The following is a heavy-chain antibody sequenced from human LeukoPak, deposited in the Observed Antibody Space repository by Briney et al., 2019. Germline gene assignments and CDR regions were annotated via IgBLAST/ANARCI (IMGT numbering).Heavy chain of an antibody. D-gene: IGHD5-18*01. Sequence: GESLKISCKGAGYSFTSYWIGWVRQMPGKGLERMGIIYPGDSDTRYSPSFQGQVTISADKSISTAYLQWSSLKASDTAMYYCARQMGGYSYGSTNFDYWGQGTLVTVSS. CDR3: ARQMGGYSYGSTNFDY. V-gene: IGHV5-51*01. J-gene: IGHJ4*02. CDR1: GYSFTSYW. CDR2: IYPGDSDT.